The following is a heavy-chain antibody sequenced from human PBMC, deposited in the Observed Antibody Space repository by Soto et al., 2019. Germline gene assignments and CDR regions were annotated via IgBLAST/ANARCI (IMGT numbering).Heavy chain of an antibody. D-gene: IGHD3-22*01. V-gene: IGHV1-69*13. CDR2: IIPIFGTA. CDR3: ARGSYYDSSGYYWPLDY. Sequence: SVKVSFKASGGTFSSYAISWVRQAPGQGLEWMGGIIPIFGTANYAQKFQGRVTITADESTSTAYMELSSLRSEDTAVYYCARGSYYDSSGYYWPLDYWGQGTLVTVSS. CDR1: GGTFSSYA. J-gene: IGHJ4*02.